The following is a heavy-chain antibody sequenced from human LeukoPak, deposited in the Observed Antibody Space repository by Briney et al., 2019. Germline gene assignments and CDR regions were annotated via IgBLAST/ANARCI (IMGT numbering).Heavy chain of an antibody. D-gene: IGHD5-18*01. Sequence: PSETLSLTCTVSGGSISSYYWSWIRQPAGKGLEWIGRIYTSGSTNYNPSLKSRVTMSVDTSKNQFSLKLSSVTAADTAVYYCASGLTIRGYSYGSDYWGQGTLVTVSS. CDR3: ASGLTIRGYSYGSDY. CDR1: GGSISSYY. J-gene: IGHJ4*02. V-gene: IGHV4-4*07. CDR2: IYTSGST.